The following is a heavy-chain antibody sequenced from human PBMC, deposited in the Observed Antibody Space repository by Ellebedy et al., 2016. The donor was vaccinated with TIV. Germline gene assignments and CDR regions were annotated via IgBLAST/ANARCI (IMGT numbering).Heavy chain of an antibody. CDR1: GFSFRSYW. D-gene: IGHD4-17*01. J-gene: IGHJ5*02. V-gene: IGHV3-7*01. Sequence: PGRSLRLSCAASGFSFRSYWMSWVRQAPGKGLEWVANIYQDGSDQYYVDSVKGRFTISRDNAKNSLYLQLNSLRVEDTAVYYCARRGSYGDYAVQVNNWFDRWGQGTLVTV. CDR3: ARRGSYGDYAVQVNNWFDR. CDR2: IYQDGSDQ.